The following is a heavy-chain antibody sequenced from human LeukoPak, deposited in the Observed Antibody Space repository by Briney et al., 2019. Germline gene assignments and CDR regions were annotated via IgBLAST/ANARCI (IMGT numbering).Heavy chain of an antibody. D-gene: IGHD1-26*01. Sequence: GGSLRLSCSASGFTFSRYAMHWVRQAPGKGKEYDSGIDANGGRTYYGDSVKGRCSISRDNSKNTLLLLMSTLRAEDPALYYCVKDVGGSYAFDYWGQGILVTVSS. CDR3: VKDVGGSYAFDY. V-gene: IGHV3-64*03. CDR2: IDANGGRT. J-gene: IGHJ4*02. CDR1: GFTFSRYA.